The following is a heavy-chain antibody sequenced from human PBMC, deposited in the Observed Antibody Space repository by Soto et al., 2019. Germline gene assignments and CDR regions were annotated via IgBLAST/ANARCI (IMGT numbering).Heavy chain of an antibody. Sequence: EVQLVESGGGLVEPGGSLRLSCTASGMTISNAWMNWVRQAPGKGLEWVSAVSGRGGSTDYADSVKGRFTISRDNSMDTLFLQMNSLRAEDTAVYYCAKDVRYCSGGPCHYFDYWGQGTLVTVSS. J-gene: IGHJ4*02. V-gene: IGHV3-23*04. D-gene: IGHD2-15*01. CDR2: VSGRGGST. CDR1: GMTISNAW. CDR3: AKDVRYCSGGPCHYFDY.